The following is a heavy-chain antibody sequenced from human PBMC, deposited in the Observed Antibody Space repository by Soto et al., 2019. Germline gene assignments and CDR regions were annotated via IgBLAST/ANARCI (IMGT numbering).Heavy chain of an antibody. D-gene: IGHD3-10*01. CDR3: ATQNLITMVRGVINEPTQLWFDP. J-gene: IGHJ5*02. Sequence: QVQLQESGPGLVKPSQTLSLTCTVSGGSISSGGYYWSWIRQHPGKGLEWIGYIYYSGSTYYNPSLKSRVTISVDTSKNQFSLKLSSVTAADTAVYYCATQNLITMVRGVINEPTQLWFDPWGQGTLVTVSS. CDR1: GGSISSGGYY. CDR2: IYYSGST. V-gene: IGHV4-31*03.